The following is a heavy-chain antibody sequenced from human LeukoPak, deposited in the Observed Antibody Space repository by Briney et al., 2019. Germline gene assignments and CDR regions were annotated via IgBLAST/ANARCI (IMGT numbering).Heavy chain of an antibody. J-gene: IGHJ4*02. Sequence: PGGSLRLSCAASGFTVSSNYMSWVRQAPGKGLEWVSVIYSGGSTYYADSVKGRFTISRDNSKNTLYLQMNSLRAEDTAVYYCARETYNSGFDYWGQGTLVTVSS. CDR1: GFTVSSNY. CDR2: IYSGGST. CDR3: ARETYNSGFDY. D-gene: IGHD1-20*01. V-gene: IGHV3-53*01.